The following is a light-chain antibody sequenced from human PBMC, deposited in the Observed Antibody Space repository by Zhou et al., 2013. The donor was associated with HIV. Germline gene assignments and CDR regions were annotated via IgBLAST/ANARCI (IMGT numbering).Light chain of an antibody. CDR2: DAS. Sequence: EIVMTQSPATLSVSPGERATLSCRASQSVSISYLAWYQQKPGQAPRLLIYDASSRATDIPDRFSGSGSGTDFTLTVSRLEPEDFAVYYCQQYGSSPITFGQGTRLEIK. J-gene: IGKJ5*01. CDR3: QQYGSSPIT. V-gene: IGKV3-20*01. CDR1: QSVSISY.